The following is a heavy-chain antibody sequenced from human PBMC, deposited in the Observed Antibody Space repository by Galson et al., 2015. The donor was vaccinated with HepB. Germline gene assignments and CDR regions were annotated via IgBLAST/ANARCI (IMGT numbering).Heavy chain of an antibody. V-gene: IGHV1-18*04. CDR1: GYTFTSYG. J-gene: IGHJ5*02. D-gene: IGHD2-2*01. Sequence: SCKASGYTFTSYGISWVRQAPGQGLEWMGWISAYNGNTNYAQKLQGRVTMTTDTSTSTAYMELRSLRSDDTAVYYCARGLGYCSSTSCSTWLDPWGQGTLVTVSS. CDR2: ISAYNGNT. CDR3: ARGLGYCSSTSCSTWLDP.